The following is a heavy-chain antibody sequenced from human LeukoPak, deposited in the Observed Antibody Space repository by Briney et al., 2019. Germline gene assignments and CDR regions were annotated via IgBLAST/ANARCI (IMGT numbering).Heavy chain of an antibody. CDR3: ARGGYDILTY. Sequence: SETLSLTCAVYGGSFSGYYWSWIRQPPRKGLEWIGEINHSGSTNYNPSLKSRVTISVDTSKNQFSLKLSSVTAADTAVYYCARGGYDILTYWGQGTLVTVSS. CDR2: INHSGST. D-gene: IGHD3-9*01. CDR1: GGSFSGYY. J-gene: IGHJ4*02. V-gene: IGHV4-34*01.